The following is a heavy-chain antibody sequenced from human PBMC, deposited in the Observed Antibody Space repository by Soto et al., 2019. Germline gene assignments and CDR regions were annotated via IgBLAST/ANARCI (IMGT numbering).Heavy chain of an antibody. Sequence: EVQLVESGGGLIQPGGSLRLSCAVSGFTVSNNYMSWVRQAPGKGLEGVSVIYSGGYTAYGDSVKGRFTISRDNSNTPHYLKKKSLGPADRAVFSCAPQRGGGGYWGQGTLVTVSS. CDR1: GFTVSNNY. J-gene: IGHJ4*02. V-gene: IGHV3-53*01. D-gene: IGHD6-25*01. CDR2: IYSGGYT. CDR3: APQRGGGGY.